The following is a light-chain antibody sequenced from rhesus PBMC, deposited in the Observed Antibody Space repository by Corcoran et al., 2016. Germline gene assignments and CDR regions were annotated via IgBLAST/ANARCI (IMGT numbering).Light chain of an antibody. CDR3: LQYNNTPFT. J-gene: IGKJ3*01. CDR2: KAS. V-gene: IGKV1-21*01. CDR1: QDIASW. Sequence: DIQMTQSPSSLSASVGDTVIITCQASQDIASWLAWYQQRPGKAPKLLIYKASSLQSGVPSRFSGTASGIDFILIIRDLQPEDFATYYCLQYNNTPFTFGPGTKLDVK.